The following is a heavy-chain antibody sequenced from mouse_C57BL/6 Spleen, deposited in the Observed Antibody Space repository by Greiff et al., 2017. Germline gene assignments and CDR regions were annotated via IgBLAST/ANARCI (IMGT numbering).Heavy chain of an antibody. Sequence: QVQLQQPGAELVKPGASVKLSCKASGYTFTSYWMHWVKQRPGQGLEWIGMIHPNSGSTNYNEKFKSKATLTVDKSSSTAYMQLSSLTSENSAVYYCASIYYDYDAVAYWVQGTLVTVSA. CDR1: GYTFTSYW. D-gene: IGHD2-4*01. V-gene: IGHV1-64*01. CDR3: ASIYYDYDAVAY. J-gene: IGHJ3*01. CDR2: IHPNSGST.